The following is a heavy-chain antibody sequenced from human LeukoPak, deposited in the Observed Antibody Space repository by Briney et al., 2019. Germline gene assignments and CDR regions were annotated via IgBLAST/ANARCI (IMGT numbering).Heavy chain of an antibody. CDR1: GFTFSSYA. D-gene: IGHD2-2*01. Sequence: TGGSLRLSCAASGFTFSSYAMHWVRQAPGKGLEWVAVISYDGSNKYYADSVKGRFTISRDNSKNTLYLQMNSLRAEDTAVYYCARGSDIVVVPAAMGPCYYMDVWGKGTTVTVSS. V-gene: IGHV3-30*04. J-gene: IGHJ6*03. CDR2: ISYDGSNK. CDR3: ARGSDIVVVPAAMGPCYYMDV.